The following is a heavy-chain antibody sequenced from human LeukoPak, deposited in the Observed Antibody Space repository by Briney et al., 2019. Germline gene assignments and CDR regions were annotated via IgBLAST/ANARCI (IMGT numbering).Heavy chain of an antibody. CDR1: GASISSYY. CDR2: IFYYGST. Sequence: SETLSLTCTVSGASISSYYWSWIRQPPGKGLEWIGYIFYYGSTNYNPSLKSRVTISVDTSKNQFSLKLKSVTAADTAVYYCARGRGDFIIFDYWGQGTPVTVSS. V-gene: IGHV4-59*01. D-gene: IGHD2-21*02. J-gene: IGHJ4*02. CDR3: ARGRGDFIIFDY.